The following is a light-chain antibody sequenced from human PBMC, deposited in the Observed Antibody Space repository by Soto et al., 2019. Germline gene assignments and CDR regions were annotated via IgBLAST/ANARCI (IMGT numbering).Light chain of an antibody. CDR1: QSISDN. CDR3: QQYHNWPPLT. J-gene: IGKJ5*01. CDR2: GAS. V-gene: IGKV3-15*01. Sequence: EIVMTQSPATLSVSPGERVTLSCRASQSISDNLAWYQQKPGQAPRLLIYGASTRATGIPARFSGSGSGTEFALTISSLQSEDFAVYYCQQYHNWPPLTFGQGTRLEIK.